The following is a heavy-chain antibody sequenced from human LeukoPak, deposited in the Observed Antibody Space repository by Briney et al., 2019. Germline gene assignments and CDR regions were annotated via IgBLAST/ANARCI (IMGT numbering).Heavy chain of an antibody. J-gene: IGHJ5*02. V-gene: IGHV1-18*01. CDR1: GYTFTSYG. CDR2: ISAYNGNT. Sequence: GSVRPSRVASGYTFTSYGIRWVRRAPGQGLEWMGWISAYNGNTNYAQKLQSRVTTTTDTSTSTAYRELRSLRSDDTAVYYCARVIRSIAVAGDRFYPWGQGTQVNVSS. D-gene: IGHD6-19*01. CDR3: ARVIRSIAVAGDRFYP.